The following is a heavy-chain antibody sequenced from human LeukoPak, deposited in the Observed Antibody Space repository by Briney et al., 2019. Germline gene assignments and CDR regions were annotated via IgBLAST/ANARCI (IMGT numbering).Heavy chain of an antibody. V-gene: IGHV1-18*01. CDR3: ARDFYGEAKMDYFDY. J-gene: IGHJ4*02. Sequence: ASVRVSCTASLYTLTTYGISWVGQAPGQGLGWMGWISAYNGKTKYAQKLQGRVTMTTDTSTSTAYMELRRLRSDDTAVYYCARDFYGEAKMDYFDYWGQGTLVTVSS. CDR2: ISAYNGKT. CDR1: LYTLTTYG. D-gene: IGHD4-17*01.